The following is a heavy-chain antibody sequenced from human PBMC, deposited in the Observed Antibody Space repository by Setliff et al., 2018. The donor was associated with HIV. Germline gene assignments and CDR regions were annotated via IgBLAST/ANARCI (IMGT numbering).Heavy chain of an antibody. CDR3: AKGAGFYGDYTFDH. J-gene: IGHJ4*02. CDR2: IYSTGST. V-gene: IGHV4-59*11. D-gene: IGHD4-17*01. Sequence: PSETLSLTCTVSGPSINIHYWSWFRQSPGKAFEWIGYIYSTGSTNYNPPLQSRVTISMVASRNQFSLKVTSVTAADTAVYYCAKGAGFYGDYTFDHWGQGRQVTVSS. CDR1: GPSINIHY.